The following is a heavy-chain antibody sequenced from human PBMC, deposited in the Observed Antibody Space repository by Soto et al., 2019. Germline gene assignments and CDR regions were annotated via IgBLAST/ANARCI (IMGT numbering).Heavy chain of an antibody. D-gene: IGHD1-7*01. CDR3: TTDPLNWNYPYYYYYGMDV. Sequence: GGSLRLSCAASGFTFSNAWMSWVRQAPGKGLEWVGRIKSKTDGGTTDYAAPVKGRFTISRDDSKNTLYLQMNSLKTEDTAVYYCTTDPLNWNYPYYYYYGMDVWGQGTTVTVS. CDR1: GFTFSNAW. J-gene: IGHJ6*02. CDR2: IKSKTDGGTT. V-gene: IGHV3-15*01.